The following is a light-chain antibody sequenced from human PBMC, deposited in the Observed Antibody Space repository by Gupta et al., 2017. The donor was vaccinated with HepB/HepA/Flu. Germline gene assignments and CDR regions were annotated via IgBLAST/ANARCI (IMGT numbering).Light chain of an antibody. CDR3: AAWDDSLSGRGVV. J-gene: IGLJ2*01. CDR2: RNN. CDR1: SSNIGSNY. Sequence: QSVLTQPPSASGTPGQRVTISCSGRSSNIGSNYVYWYQQLPGTAPKLLIYRNNQRPSGVPDRFSGSKSGTSASLAISGLRSEDEADYYCAAWDDSLSGRGVVFGGGTKLTVL. V-gene: IGLV1-47*01.